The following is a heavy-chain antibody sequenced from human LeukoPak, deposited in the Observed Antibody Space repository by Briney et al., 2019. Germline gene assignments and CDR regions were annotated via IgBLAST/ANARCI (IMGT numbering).Heavy chain of an antibody. CDR1: GFIFSDTY. CDR2: IKNKADRGEI. J-gene: IGHJ4*02. Sequence: GGSLRLSCAASGFIFSDTYINWVRQIPGTGLEWVGLIKNKADRGEIEYAAPVKDRFTISRDESKNTVYLQMSSLKTEDTAVYYCTTESSGSLPYWGQGTLVTVSS. V-gene: IGHV3-15*07. D-gene: IGHD1-26*01. CDR3: TTESSGSLPY.